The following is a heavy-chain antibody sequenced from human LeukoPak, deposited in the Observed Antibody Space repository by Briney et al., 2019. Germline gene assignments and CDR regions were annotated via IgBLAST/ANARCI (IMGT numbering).Heavy chain of an antibody. V-gene: IGHV1-69*05. Sequence: ASVKVSCKASGGTFSSYAISWVRQAPEQGLEWMGGIIPIFGTANYAQKFQGRVTITTDESTSTAYMELSSLRSEDTAVYYCARGYSSSWDRPFDYWGQGTLVTVSS. CDR2: IIPIFGTA. J-gene: IGHJ4*02. CDR3: ARGYSSSWDRPFDY. D-gene: IGHD6-13*01. CDR1: GGTFSSYA.